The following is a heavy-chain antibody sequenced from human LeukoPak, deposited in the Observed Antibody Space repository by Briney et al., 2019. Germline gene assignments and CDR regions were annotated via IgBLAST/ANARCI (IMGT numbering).Heavy chain of an antibody. Sequence: PGGSLRLSCAASGFTFSSYWMSWVRQAPGKGLEWVADINQGGSEKYYVDSVKGRFTISRDNAKNSLYLQMNSLRAEDTAVYYCVRRQVTYPWYFDYWGQETLVTVSS. J-gene: IGHJ4*02. CDR2: INQGGSEK. CDR1: GFTFSSYW. D-gene: IGHD4-23*01. V-gene: IGHV3-7*01. CDR3: VRRQVTYPWYFDY.